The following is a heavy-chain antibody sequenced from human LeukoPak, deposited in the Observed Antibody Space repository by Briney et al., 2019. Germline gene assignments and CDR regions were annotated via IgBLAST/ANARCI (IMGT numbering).Heavy chain of an antibody. J-gene: IGHJ6*03. CDR1: GGSFSGYY. Sequence: SETLSLTCAVYGGSFSGYYWSWIRQPPGKGLEWIGEINHSGSTNYNPSLKSRVIISVDTSKNQFSLKLSSVTAADTAVYYCARRGAQMVRGVIITGYYYYYMDVWGKGTTVTVSS. CDR2: INHSGST. CDR3: ARRGAQMVRGVIITGYYYYYMDV. D-gene: IGHD3-10*01. V-gene: IGHV4-34*01.